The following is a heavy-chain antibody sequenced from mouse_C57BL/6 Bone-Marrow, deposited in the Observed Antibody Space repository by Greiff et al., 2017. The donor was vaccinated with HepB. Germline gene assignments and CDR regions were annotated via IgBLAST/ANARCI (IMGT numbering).Heavy chain of an antibody. Sequence: EVHLVGSGGGLVKPGGSLKLSCAASGFTFSSYTMSWVRQTPEKRLEWVATISGGGGNTYYPDSVKGRFTISRDNAKNTLYLQMSSLRSEDTALYYCARHYGYDGGLDYWGQGTTLTVSS. V-gene: IGHV5-9*01. J-gene: IGHJ2*01. D-gene: IGHD2-2*01. CDR3: ARHYGYDGGLDY. CDR1: GFTFSSYT. CDR2: ISGGGGNT.